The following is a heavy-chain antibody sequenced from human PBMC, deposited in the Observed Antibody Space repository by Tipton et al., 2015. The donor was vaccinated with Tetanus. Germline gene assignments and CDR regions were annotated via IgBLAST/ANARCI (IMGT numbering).Heavy chain of an antibody. CDR1: GYAFTKYW. J-gene: IGHJ5*02. Sequence: QLVQSGPEVKKPGESLILSCKGSGYAFTKYWIGWVRQKPGKGLEWMGIIYPDDSDTRYSPSFQGQVTISLDKSISTAYLQWSSLKASDTAIYFCARLPKHYSASGSTWGQGTQVTVSS. V-gene: IGHV5-51*01. CDR2: IYPDDSDT. D-gene: IGHD3-10*01. CDR3: ARLPKHYSASGST.